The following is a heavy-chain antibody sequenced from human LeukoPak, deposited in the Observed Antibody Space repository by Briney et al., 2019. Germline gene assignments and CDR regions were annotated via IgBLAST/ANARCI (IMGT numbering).Heavy chain of an antibody. Sequence: SETLSLTCAVYGGSFSGYYWSWIRQPPGKGLEWIGEINHSGSTNYNPSLKSRVTISVDTSKNQFSLKLSSVTAADTAVYYCAREKGTIVRGVILSTGFDPWGQGTLVTVSS. V-gene: IGHV4-34*01. CDR2: INHSGST. J-gene: IGHJ5*02. CDR3: AREKGTIVRGVILSTGFDP. D-gene: IGHD3-10*01. CDR1: GGSFSGYY.